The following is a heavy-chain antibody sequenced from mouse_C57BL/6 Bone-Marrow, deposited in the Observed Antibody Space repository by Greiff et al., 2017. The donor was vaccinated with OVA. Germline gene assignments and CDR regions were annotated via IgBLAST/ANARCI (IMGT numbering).Heavy chain of an antibody. V-gene: IGHV5-9-1*02. CDR2: ISSGGDYI. CDR1: GFTFSSSA. J-gene: IGHJ2*01. CDR3: TRTLITTVVARHFDY. Sequence: EVHLVESGEGLVKPGGSLKLSCAASGFTFSSSAMSWVRQTPEKRLELVAYISSGGDYIYYADTVKGRFTISRDNARNTLYLQMSSLKSEDTAMYYCTRTLITTVVARHFDYWGQGTTLTVAS. D-gene: IGHD1-1*01.